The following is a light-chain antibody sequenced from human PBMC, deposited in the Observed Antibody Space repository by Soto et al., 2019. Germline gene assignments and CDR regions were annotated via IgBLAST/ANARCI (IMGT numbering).Light chain of an antibody. V-gene: IGKV1-9*01. Sequence: IQLTQSPSSLSASIGDRVTIACRASQGISRYLAWYQHKPGKAPQLLIYSPSTLQSGVPSRFSGSGSGTEFTLTISSLQPEDFVTCYCQQLKSFPSTFGPGTKVEIK. J-gene: IGKJ3*01. CDR1: QGISRY. CDR3: QQLKSFPST. CDR2: SPS.